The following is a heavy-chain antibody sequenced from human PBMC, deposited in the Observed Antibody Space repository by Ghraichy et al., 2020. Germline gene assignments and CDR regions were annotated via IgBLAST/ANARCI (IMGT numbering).Heavy chain of an antibody. V-gene: IGHV6-1*01. D-gene: IGHD5-24*01. Sequence: SETLSLTCAISGDSVSRDIGWNWIRQSPSRSLEWLGRTYFRSNWYNDYAGSVKSRMTINPDTPKNQFSLQLSSVTPEDTAVYYCARGWLQGGGMDVWGQGTTVIVSS. J-gene: IGHJ6*02. CDR1: GDSVSRDIG. CDR3: ARGWLQGGGMDV. CDR2: TYFRSNWYN.